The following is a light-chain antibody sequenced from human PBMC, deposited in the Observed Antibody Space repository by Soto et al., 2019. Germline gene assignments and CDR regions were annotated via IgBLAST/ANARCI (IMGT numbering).Light chain of an antibody. CDR1: QSVSRN. CDR3: KQYGSSLWT. V-gene: IGKV3-20*01. CDR2: GPS. Sequence: EIVMTQSPATLSVSPGERATLSCRASQSVSRNLAWYQQKPGQAPRLLIYGPSSRATGIPDRFSGSGSGTDFTLTISRLEPEDSALYYCKQYGSSLWTFGQGTKVDI. J-gene: IGKJ1*01.